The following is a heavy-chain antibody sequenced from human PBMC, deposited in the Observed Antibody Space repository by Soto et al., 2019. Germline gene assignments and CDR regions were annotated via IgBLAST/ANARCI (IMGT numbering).Heavy chain of an antibody. CDR2: IYSGGST. V-gene: IGHV3-66*01. D-gene: IGHD2-2*01. Sequence: EVQLVESGGGLVQPGGSLRLSCAASEFTVSSNYMSWVRQPPGKGLEWVSIIYSGGSTYYADSVKGRFTISRDNSKNTLYLQMNRLRAEDTAVYYCASGDHCNSTSCYVYFDYWGQGTLVTVSS. CDR3: ASGDHCNSTSCYVYFDY. CDR1: EFTVSSNY. J-gene: IGHJ4*02.